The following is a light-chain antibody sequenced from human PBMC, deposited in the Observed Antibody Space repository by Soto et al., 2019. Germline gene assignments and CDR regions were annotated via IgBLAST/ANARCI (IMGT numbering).Light chain of an antibody. CDR2: AAS. V-gene: IGKV1-12*01. J-gene: IGKJ2*01. Sequence: DIQMTQSPSSVSASVGDRVTITCRASQYISSWLAWYQQKPGKAPKLLIYAASRLQSGVPSRFSGSGSGTDFTLTISSLQPEDFAPYYCLQSNSFPHTFGQGTKLEIK. CDR1: QYISSW. CDR3: LQSNSFPHT.